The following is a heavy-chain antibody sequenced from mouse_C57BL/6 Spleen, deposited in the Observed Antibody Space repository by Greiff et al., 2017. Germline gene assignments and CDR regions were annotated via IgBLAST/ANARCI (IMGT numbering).Heavy chain of an antibody. V-gene: IGHV1-64*01. D-gene: IGHD3-2*02. CDR3: ARSTAQATGY. J-gene: IGHJ2*01. Sequence: QVQLQQPGAELVKPGASVKLSCKASGYTFTSYWMHWVKQRPGQGLEWIGMIHPNSGSTNYNEKFKSKATLTVDKSSSTAYMQLSSLTSENSAVYYCARSTAQATGYWGQGTTRTVSS. CDR2: IHPNSGST. CDR1: GYTFTSYW.